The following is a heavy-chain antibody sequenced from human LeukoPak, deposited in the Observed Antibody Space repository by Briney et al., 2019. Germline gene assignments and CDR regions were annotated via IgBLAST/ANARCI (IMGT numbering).Heavy chain of an antibody. V-gene: IGHV3-7*01. CDR2: INLGGSAK. Sequence: GGSLRLFCSASGFAFSDYWMNWVRQAPGKGPEWVANINLGGSAKLYMDSVRGRCTISRDNAKNSLYLQLNSLRVEDTAVYYCAAWGLNNYWGQGTLVTVSS. J-gene: IGHJ4*02. D-gene: IGHD7-27*01. CDR3: AAWGLNNY. CDR1: GFAFSDYW.